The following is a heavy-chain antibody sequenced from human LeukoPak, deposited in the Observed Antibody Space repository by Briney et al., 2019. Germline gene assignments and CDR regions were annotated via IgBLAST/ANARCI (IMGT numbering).Heavy chain of an antibody. CDR1: DDSIRTNSYY. V-gene: IGHV4-39*02. CDR3: TRGGDAHKLGNF. D-gene: IGHD2-2*01. CDR2: LHFSGTP. Sequence: SETLTLACSVSDDSIRTNSYYWAWSRQPPGKGLEWVGSLHFSGTPYYSPSLSSRVTVSRDTSKNHFSLNLKSVTATDTGVYFCTRGGDAHKLGNFWGPGILVTVSS. J-gene: IGHJ4*02.